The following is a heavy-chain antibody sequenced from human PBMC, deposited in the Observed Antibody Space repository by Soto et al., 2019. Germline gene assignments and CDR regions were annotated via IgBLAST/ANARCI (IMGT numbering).Heavy chain of an antibody. CDR2: MYYSGST. Sequence: KPSETLSLTCTVSGGSITTGSYFWGWIRQPPGRGLEWIGNMYYSGSTYYNPSLKSRVIISVDTSKNQFSLKLSSVTAADTALYYCASQRTSGYDPYYFDYWGQGTLVTVSS. D-gene: IGHD5-12*01. V-gene: IGHV4-39*01. J-gene: IGHJ4*02. CDR3: ASQRTSGYDPYYFDY. CDR1: GGSITTGSYF.